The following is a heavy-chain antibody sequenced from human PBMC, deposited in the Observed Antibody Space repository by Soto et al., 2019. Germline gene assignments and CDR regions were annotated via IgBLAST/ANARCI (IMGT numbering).Heavy chain of an antibody. CDR1: GGSVSSGSSY. J-gene: IGHJ4*02. CDR3: ARRLARGRSFDY. CDR2: VYYSGST. D-gene: IGHD1-1*01. Sequence: QVQLQESGPGLVKPSETLSLTCTVSGGSVSSGSSYWSWIRQPPGKGLEWIGSVYYSGSTNYNPSLKSRVTISVDTSKNQFSLKLSSVTAADTAVYYCARRLARGRSFDYWGQGTLVTVSS. V-gene: IGHV4-61*01.